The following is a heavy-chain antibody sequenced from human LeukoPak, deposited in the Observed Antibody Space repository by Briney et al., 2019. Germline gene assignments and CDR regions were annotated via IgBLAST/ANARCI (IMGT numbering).Heavy chain of an antibody. D-gene: IGHD3-22*01. CDR2: IFYTGNT. Sequence: SETLSLTCIVSSVSINNGDYYWSWIRQPPGKGLEWIGYIFYTGNTHYNPSPKSRVAVSIDTSKNQFSLKLTSVTAADTAVYYCAREYYYYESTGYQYYFDSWGQGTLVTVSS. CDR1: SVSINNGDYY. CDR3: AREYYYYESTGYQYYFDS. V-gene: IGHV4-30-4*01. J-gene: IGHJ4*02.